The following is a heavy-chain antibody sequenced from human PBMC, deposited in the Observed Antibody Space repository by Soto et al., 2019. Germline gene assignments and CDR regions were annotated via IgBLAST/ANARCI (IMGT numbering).Heavy chain of an antibody. CDR1: GFGFSSYE. V-gene: IGHV3-48*03. J-gene: IGHJ5*02. CDR3: ASLSGSYGFDP. D-gene: IGHD1-26*01. CDR2: ISSSGSDI. Sequence: EAQLVESGGDLVQPGGSLSLSCAGPGFGFSSYEMNWVRQAPGKGLEWVSYISSSGSDIYYADSVKARFTISRDNAQNFLYLQMNSLRAEDTAVYYCASLSGSYGFDPWGQGTLVTVSS.